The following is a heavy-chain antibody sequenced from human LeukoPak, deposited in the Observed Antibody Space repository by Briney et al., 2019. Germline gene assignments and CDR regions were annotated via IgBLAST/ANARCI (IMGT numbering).Heavy chain of an antibody. CDR1: GFTFSRYE. CDR2: ISNTDTTK. D-gene: IGHD2-21*02. J-gene: IGHJ4*02. V-gene: IGHV3-48*03. Sequence: PGGSLTLSCAASGFTFSRYEWNWVRQPPGKGLEWLSYISNTDTTKYYAESVKGRFTISRDNAKNSLFLQMNSLRAEDTALYYCARETLNCGGDCLDYWGQGTLVTVSS. CDR3: ARETLNCGGDCLDY.